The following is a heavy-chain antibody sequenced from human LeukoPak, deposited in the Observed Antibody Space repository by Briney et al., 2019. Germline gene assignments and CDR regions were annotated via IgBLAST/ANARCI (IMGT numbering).Heavy chain of an antibody. CDR2: IYHSGST. CDR1: GYSISSGYY. V-gene: IGHV4-38-2*01. D-gene: IGHD5-12*01. CDR3: ARLGDIVATILY. J-gene: IGHJ4*02. Sequence: PSETLSLTCAVSGYSISSGYYWGWIRQPPGKGLEWIGSIYHSGSTYYNPSLESRVTISVDTSKNQFSLKLSSVTAADTAVYYCARLGDIVATILYWGQGTLVTVSS.